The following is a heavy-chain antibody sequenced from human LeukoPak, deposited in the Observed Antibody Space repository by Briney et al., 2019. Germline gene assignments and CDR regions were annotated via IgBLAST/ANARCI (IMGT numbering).Heavy chain of an antibody. J-gene: IGHJ4*02. D-gene: IGHD5/OR15-5a*01. CDR3: ATDPTSTYYFDY. V-gene: IGHV1-24*01. Sequence: GASVKVSCKVSGYTLTELSMHWVRQAPGKGLEWMGGFDPEDGETIYAQKFQGRVTMTEDTSTDTAYMELSSLRSEDTAVYYCATDPTSTYYFDYWGQGTLVTVSS. CDR1: GYTLTELS. CDR2: FDPEDGET.